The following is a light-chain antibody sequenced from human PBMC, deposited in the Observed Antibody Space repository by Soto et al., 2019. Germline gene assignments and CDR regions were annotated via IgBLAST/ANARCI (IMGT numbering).Light chain of an antibody. V-gene: IGKV1D-13*01. J-gene: IGKJ5*01. CDR1: QGISSA. CDR2: DAS. CDR3: QQFNNYPQVT. Sequence: AIQLTQSPSSLSASVGDRVTITCRASQGISSALAWYQQKPGKAPKLLIYDASSLESGVPSRFSGSGSGTDFTLTISSLQPEDFATYSCQQFNNYPQVTFGQGTRLEIK.